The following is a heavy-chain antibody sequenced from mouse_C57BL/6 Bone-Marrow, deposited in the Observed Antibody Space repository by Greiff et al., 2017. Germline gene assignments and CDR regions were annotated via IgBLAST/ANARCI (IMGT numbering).Heavy chain of an antibody. CDR1: GYTFTDYY. CDR3: AREDYGSPWYVEV. CDR2: INPNNGGT. J-gene: IGHJ1*03. V-gene: IGHV1-26*01. D-gene: IGHD1-1*01. Sequence: EVQLQQSGPELVKPGASVKISCKASGYTFTDYYMNWVKQSHGKSLEWIGDINPNNGGTSYNQKFKGKATLTVDKSSSTAYMELRSLTSEDSAVYYCAREDYGSPWYVEVWGTGTTVTVSS.